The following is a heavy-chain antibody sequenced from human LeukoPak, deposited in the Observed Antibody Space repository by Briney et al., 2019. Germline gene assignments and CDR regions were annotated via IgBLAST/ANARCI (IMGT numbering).Heavy chain of an antibody. CDR1: GGSFSGYY. J-gene: IGHJ5*02. D-gene: IGHD3-10*01. V-gene: IGHV4-34*01. Sequence: PSETLSLTCAVYGGSFSGYYWSWIRQPPGKGLEWIGEINHSGSTNYNPSLKSRVTISVDTSKNQFSLKLSSVTAADTAVYYCAGRRKPMVRGVMVARFDPWGQGTLVTVSS. CDR3: AGRRKPMVRGVMVARFDP. CDR2: INHSGST.